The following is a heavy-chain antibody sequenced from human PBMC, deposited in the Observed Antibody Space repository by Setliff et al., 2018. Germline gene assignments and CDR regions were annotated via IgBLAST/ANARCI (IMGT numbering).Heavy chain of an antibody. V-gene: IGHV3-43D*04. CDR2: ISWDGTRT. Sequence: PSETLSLSCSTSGFTFDDYAMHWVRQAPGKGLEWVSLISWDGTRTNYVDSVKGRFTISRDNSKNTLYLQMNSLRAEDTAVYYCAKGRDDSSGSCYFDYWGQGTLVTVSS. D-gene: IGHD3-22*01. CDR1: GFTFDDYA. CDR3: AKGRDDSSGSCYFDY. J-gene: IGHJ4*02.